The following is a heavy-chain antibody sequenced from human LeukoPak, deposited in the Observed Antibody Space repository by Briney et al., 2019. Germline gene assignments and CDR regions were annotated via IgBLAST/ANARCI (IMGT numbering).Heavy chain of an antibody. CDR3: ASLDYYDSSGYYPDY. J-gene: IGHJ4*02. D-gene: IGHD3-22*01. CDR2: IYYSGST. Sequence: SETLSLTCTVSGGSISSSSYYWGWIRQPPGKGLEWIGSIYYSGSTYYNPSLKSRVTISVDTSKNQFSLKLSSVTAADTAVYYCASLDYYDSSGYYPDYWGQGTLVTVSS. V-gene: IGHV4-39*07. CDR1: GGSISSSSYY.